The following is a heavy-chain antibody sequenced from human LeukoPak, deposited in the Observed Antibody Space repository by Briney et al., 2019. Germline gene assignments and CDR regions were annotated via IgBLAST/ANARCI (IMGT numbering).Heavy chain of an antibody. CDR2: ISAYNGET. V-gene: IGHV1-18*01. Sequence: ASVKVSCKASGYTFTSYGISWVRQAPGQGLEWVGWISAYNGETNYAQKLQGRDTMTTDTTTSTAYMELRSLRSDDTAVYYCARDRVGYCSSTSCRTYYNWFDPWGQGTLVTVS. CDR3: ARDRVGYCSSTSCRTYYNWFDP. CDR1: GYTFTSYG. J-gene: IGHJ5*02. D-gene: IGHD2-2*01.